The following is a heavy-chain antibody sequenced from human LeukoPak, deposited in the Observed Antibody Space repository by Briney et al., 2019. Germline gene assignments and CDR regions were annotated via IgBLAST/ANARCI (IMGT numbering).Heavy chain of an antibody. CDR1: GFTFSAYW. V-gene: IGHV3-7*01. CDR3: VRDRSATGGLDY. D-gene: IGHD6-25*01. CDR2: IKQDGSVV. J-gene: IGHJ4*02. Sequence: TGGSLRLSCAASGFTFSAYWMHWVRQTPGKGLEWVANIKQDGSVVHYVASVRGRFTISRGNAKNSVYLQMSSLRVEDTAVFYCVRDRSATGGLDYWGQGTLVTVSS.